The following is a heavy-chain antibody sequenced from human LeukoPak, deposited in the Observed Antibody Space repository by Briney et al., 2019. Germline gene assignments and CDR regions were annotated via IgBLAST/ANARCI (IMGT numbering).Heavy chain of an antibody. V-gene: IGHV3-30-3*01. CDR3: ARALKRAVAGTGYFDY. D-gene: IGHD6-19*01. Sequence: GRSLRLSCAASGFTFSSYAMHWVRQAPGKGLEWVAVISYDGSNKYYADSVKGRFTISRDNSKNTLYLQMNSLRAEDTAVYYCARALKRAVAGTGYFDYWGQGTLVTVSS. CDR2: ISYDGSNK. CDR1: GFTFSSYA. J-gene: IGHJ4*02.